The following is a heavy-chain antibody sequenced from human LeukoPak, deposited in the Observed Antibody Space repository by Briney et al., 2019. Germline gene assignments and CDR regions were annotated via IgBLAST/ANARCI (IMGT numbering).Heavy chain of an antibody. V-gene: IGHV3-23*01. CDR1: GFTFNTYG. CDR3: ARLCIVGTKSAFDI. Sequence: GSLRLSCAASGFTFNTYGMSWVRQAPGKGREWVSGISGSGGATYYADSVKGRFTISRDDPHNTLYLQMNSLRAEDTAVYYCARLCIVGTKSAFDIWGQGTMVTVSS. J-gene: IGHJ3*02. D-gene: IGHD1-26*01. CDR2: ISGSGGAT.